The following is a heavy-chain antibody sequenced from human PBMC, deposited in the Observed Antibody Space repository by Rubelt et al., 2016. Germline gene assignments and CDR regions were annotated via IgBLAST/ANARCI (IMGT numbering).Heavy chain of an antibody. V-gene: IGHV3-30*03. J-gene: IGHJ4*02. Sequence: EAGGGVVQPGRSLRLSCAASGFTFSSYGMHWVRQAPGKGLEWVAVISYDGSNKYYADSVKGRFTISRDDAKNSLYLQMNSLRAEDTAVYSCARDQIDYWGQGTLVTVSS. CDR2: ISYDGSNK. CDR3: ARDQIDY. CDR1: GFTFSSYG.